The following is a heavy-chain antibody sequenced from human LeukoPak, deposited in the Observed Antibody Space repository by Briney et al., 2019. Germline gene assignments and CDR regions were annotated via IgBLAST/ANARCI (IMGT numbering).Heavy chain of an antibody. Sequence: GRSLRLSCAASGFTFSSYGMHWVRQAPGKGLEWVAVIWYDGSNKYYAGSVKGRFTISRDNSKNTVYLQMNSLRAEDTAVYYCARDGPHHDFDYWGQGALVTVSS. J-gene: IGHJ4*02. CDR3: ARDGPHHDFDY. CDR2: IWYDGSNK. CDR1: GFTFSSYG. V-gene: IGHV3-33*01.